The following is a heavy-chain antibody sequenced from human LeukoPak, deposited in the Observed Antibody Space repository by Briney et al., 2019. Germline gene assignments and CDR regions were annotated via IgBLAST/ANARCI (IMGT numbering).Heavy chain of an antibody. V-gene: IGHV5-51*01. CDR3: ARLIVGSVDN. CDR1: GYSFTSYW. D-gene: IGHD3-3*02. Sequence: GESLKISCKASGYSFTSYWIGWVRQMPGKGLEWMGIIYPGGSDTRYIPSFQGLVTISADKSINTAYLQWSSLKASDTAMYYCARLIVGSVDNWGQGTLVTVSS. J-gene: IGHJ4*02. CDR2: IYPGGSDT.